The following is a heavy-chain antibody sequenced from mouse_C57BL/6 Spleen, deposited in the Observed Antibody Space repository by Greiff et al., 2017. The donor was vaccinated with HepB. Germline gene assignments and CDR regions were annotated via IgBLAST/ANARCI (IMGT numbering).Heavy chain of an antibody. V-gene: IGHV2-2*01. CDR3: ARDYAMDY. Sequence: VQLQESGPGLVQPSQSLSITCTVSGFSLTSYGVHWVRQSPGQGLEWLGVIWSGGSTDYNAACISRLSISKDNSKSQVFFKMNSLQADDTAIYYCARDYAMDYWGQGNSVTVSS. J-gene: IGHJ4*01. CDR2: IWSGGST. CDR1: GFSLTSYG.